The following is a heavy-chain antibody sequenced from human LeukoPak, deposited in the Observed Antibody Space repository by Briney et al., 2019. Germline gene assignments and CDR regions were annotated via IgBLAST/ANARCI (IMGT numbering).Heavy chain of an antibody. Sequence: ASVKVSCKASGYTFTSYDINWVRQATGQGLEWMGWMNPNSGNTGYAQKFQGRVTMTRNTSISTAYMELNSLRSEDTAVYYCARGRHDYGDYYFDYWGQGTLVTVSS. D-gene: IGHD4-17*01. CDR3: ARGRHDYGDYYFDY. CDR2: MNPNSGNT. J-gene: IGHJ4*02. V-gene: IGHV1-8*01. CDR1: GYTFTSYD.